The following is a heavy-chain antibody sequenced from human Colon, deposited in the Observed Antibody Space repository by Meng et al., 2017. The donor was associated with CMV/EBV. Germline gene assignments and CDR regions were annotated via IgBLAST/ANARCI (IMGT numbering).Heavy chain of an antibody. CDR1: GFTFSNYN. Sequence: GGSLRLSCAASGFTFSNYNMNWDRQAPGKGLQWVSSISSIGSNLYYADSVKGRFTISRDNAKNSLSLQMNSLRADDTAVYYCARILLGSRGADYWGQGTLVTVSS. D-gene: IGHD2-8*02. V-gene: IGHV3-21*01. J-gene: IGHJ4*02. CDR3: ARILLGSRGADY. CDR2: ISSIGSNL.